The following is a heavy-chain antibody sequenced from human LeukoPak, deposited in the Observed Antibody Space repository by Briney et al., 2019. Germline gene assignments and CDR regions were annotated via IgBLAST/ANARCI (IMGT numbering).Heavy chain of an antibody. V-gene: IGHV4-39*01. J-gene: IGHJ4*02. Sequence: PSETLSLTCTVSGGSISSSSYYWGWIRQPPGKGLEWIGSIYYSGSTYYNPSLKSRATISVDTSKNQFSLKLSSVTAADTAVYYCARRRMAAADYFDYWGQGTLVTVSS. CDR2: IYYSGST. CDR1: GGSISSSSYY. D-gene: IGHD6-13*01. CDR3: ARRRMAAADYFDY.